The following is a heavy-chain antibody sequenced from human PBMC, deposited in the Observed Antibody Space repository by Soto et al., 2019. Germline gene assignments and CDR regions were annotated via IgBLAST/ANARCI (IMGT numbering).Heavy chain of an antibody. J-gene: IGHJ6*02. CDR1: DRSFSGYY. V-gene: IGHV4-34*01. Sequence: SETLSLTFAVYDRSFSGYYWSWIRQPPGKGLEWIGEINHSGSTNYNPSLKSRVTISVDTSKNQFSLKLSSVTAADSAVYYCARVSGIYYYGMDGWGQGTTVTVSS. CDR3: ARVSGIYYYGMDG. D-gene: IGHD3-10*01. CDR2: INHSGST.